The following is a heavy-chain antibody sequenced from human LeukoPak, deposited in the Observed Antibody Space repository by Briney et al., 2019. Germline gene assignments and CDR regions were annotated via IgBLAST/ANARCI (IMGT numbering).Heavy chain of an antibody. CDR1: GFTVSSNY. CDR3: ATTSSSDAFDI. Sequence: PGGSLRLSCAASGFTVSSNYMSSGCQAPGKGLEWVSLFYSGGTTYYADSVKGRFTISRDNSKNTLYLQMNSLRAEDTAVYYCATTSSSDAFDIWGQGTMVTVSS. D-gene: IGHD6-13*01. CDR2: FYSGGTT. J-gene: IGHJ3*02. V-gene: IGHV3-53*01.